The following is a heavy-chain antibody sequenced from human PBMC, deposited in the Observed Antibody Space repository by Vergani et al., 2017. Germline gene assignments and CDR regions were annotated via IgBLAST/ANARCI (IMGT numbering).Heavy chain of an antibody. V-gene: IGHV4-39*01. J-gene: IGHJ4*02. CDR1: GGSISSSSYY. CDR2: IYYSGST. CDR3: ARRGGWYYFDY. Sequence: QVQLQESGPGLVKPSETLSLTCTVSGGSISSSSYYWGWIRQPPGKGLEWIGSIYYSGSTYYNPSLKSRVTISVDTSKNQFSLKLSSVTAADTAVYYCARRGGWYYFDYWGQGTLVTVSS. D-gene: IGHD6-19*01.